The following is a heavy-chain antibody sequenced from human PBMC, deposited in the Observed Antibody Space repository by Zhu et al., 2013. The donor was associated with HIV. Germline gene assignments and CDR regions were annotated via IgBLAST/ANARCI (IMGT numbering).Heavy chain of an antibody. V-gene: IGHV1-2*02. CDR2: INPNTGGT. D-gene: IGHD3-9*01. Sequence: QVQLVQSGADVKKPGASVKVSCKVSGYTFTDDYIHWVRQAPGQGLEWMGWINPNTGGTNYAQNFQGRVTMTRDTSITTAYLELHRLTSDDTAVYYCATSRGDILHWGQGTLVTVSS. CDR1: GYTFTDDY. CDR3: ATSRGDILH. J-gene: IGHJ4*02.